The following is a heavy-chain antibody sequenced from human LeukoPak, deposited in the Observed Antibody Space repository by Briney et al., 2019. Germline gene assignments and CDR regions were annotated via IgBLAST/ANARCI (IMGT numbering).Heavy chain of an antibody. CDR1: GGSIGPYY. V-gene: IGHV4-59*01. CDR3: ARSTGSTMFIDY. J-gene: IGHJ4*02. D-gene: IGHD3-10*02. CDR2: IYYSGNT. Sequence: SETLSLTCTVSGGSIGPYYWSWIRQPPGKGLEWLGYIYYSGNTEYKPSLKSRVAMSVDTSKNQFSLRLSSVTAADTAVYYCARSTGSTMFIDYWGQGTLVTVSS.